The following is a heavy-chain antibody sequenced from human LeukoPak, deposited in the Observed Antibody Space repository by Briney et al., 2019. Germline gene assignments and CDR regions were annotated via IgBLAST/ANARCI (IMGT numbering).Heavy chain of an antibody. CDR2: ISYDGSNK. CDR1: GFTFSSYG. Sequence: GGSLRLSCAASGFTFSSYGMHWVRQAPGKGLEWVAVISYDGSNKNYADSVKGRFTISRDNSKNTLYLQMNSLRAEDTAVYYCAKDTHMVVVTATLDYWGQGTLVTVSS. D-gene: IGHD2-21*02. J-gene: IGHJ4*02. V-gene: IGHV3-30*18. CDR3: AKDTHMVVVTATLDY.